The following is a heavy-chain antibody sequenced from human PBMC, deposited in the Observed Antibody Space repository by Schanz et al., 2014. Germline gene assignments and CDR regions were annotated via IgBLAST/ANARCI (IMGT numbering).Heavy chain of an antibody. J-gene: IGHJ6*02. CDR1: GGSISSGGYS. CDR3: ARGGRTTYNYYYGMDV. CDR2: IYYSGST. D-gene: IGHD1-1*01. V-gene: IGHV4-30-4*07. Sequence: QVQLQESGPGLVKPSQTLSLTCAVSGGSISSGGYSWNWIQQPPGKGLEWIVYIYYSGSTYYNPSLKSRVTISVDTSKTQFPLKLSSVTAADTAVYYCARGGRTTYNYYYGMDVWGQGTTVTVSS.